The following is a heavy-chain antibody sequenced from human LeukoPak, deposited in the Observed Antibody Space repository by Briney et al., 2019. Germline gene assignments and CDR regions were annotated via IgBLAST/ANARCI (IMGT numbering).Heavy chain of an antibody. CDR3: ARRHSSSWYFDY. CDR1: GGSISSYY. Sequence: PSETLSLTCTISGGSISSYYWSWIRQSAGSGLEWIGRIYTSGSITYNPSLKSRVTLSLDTSKNQFSLKLSSVTAADTAVYYCARRHSSSWYFDYWGQGTLVTVSS. J-gene: IGHJ4*02. CDR2: IYTSGSI. D-gene: IGHD6-13*01. V-gene: IGHV4-4*07.